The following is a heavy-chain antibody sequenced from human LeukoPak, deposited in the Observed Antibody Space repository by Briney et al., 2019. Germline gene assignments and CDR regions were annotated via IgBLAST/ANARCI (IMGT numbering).Heavy chain of an antibody. D-gene: IGHD4/OR15-4a*01. J-gene: IGHJ6*03. CDR3: AGSKRGAPYYYYMDF. CDR2: IVPIFGLA. V-gene: IGHV1-69*13. CDR1: GGSFSRHA. Sequence: SVKVSCKASGGSFSRHAMSWVRQAPGQGLEWMGGIVPIFGLANYAPKFQGRVAITADESTNTAYMELTSLTFEDTALYYCAGSKRGAPYYYYMDFWGIGTTVTVSS.